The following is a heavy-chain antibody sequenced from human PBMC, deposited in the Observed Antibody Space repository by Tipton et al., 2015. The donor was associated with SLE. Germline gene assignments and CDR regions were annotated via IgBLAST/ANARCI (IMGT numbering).Heavy chain of an antibody. CDR2: IFHSGIT. V-gene: IGHV4-30-2*01. CDR3: ARGGVGGYDYFDY. Sequence: TLSLTCAVSGDSISRTGYSWNWIRQPPGKGLQWIGYIFHSGITYYNPSLKSRVTMSVDTSKNQFSLKMSSVTAADTAVYYCARGGVGGYDYFDYWGQGALVTVSS. D-gene: IGHD5-12*01. J-gene: IGHJ4*02. CDR1: GDSISRTGYS.